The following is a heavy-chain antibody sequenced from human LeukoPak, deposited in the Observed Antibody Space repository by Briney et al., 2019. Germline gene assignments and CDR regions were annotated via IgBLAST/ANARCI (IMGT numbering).Heavy chain of an antibody. CDR1: GFTFSSYG. CDR3: AKPPPTMGVRVRGGNYYYMDV. D-gene: IGHD4/OR15-4a*01. V-gene: IGHV3-23*01. CDR2: ISGSGGST. Sequence: PGGSLRLSCAASGFTFSSYGMSWVRQAPGKGLEWVSAISGSGGSTYYADSVKGRFTISRDNSKNTLYLQMNSLRAEDTAVYYCAKPPPTMGVRVRGGNYYYMDVWGKGTTVTISS. J-gene: IGHJ6*03.